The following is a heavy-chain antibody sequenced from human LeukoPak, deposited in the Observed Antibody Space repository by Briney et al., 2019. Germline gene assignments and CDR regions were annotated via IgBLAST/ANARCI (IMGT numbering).Heavy chain of an antibody. Sequence: PGRSLRLSCAASGFTFDDYAMHWVRQAPGKGLEWVSGISWNSGSIGYADSVKCRFTISRDNAKNSLYLQMNSLRAEDTALYYCAKDIGVAARTIDYWGQGTLVTVSS. V-gene: IGHV3-9*01. CDR2: ISWNSGSI. D-gene: IGHD6-6*01. CDR3: AKDIGVAARTIDY. CDR1: GFTFDDYA. J-gene: IGHJ4*02.